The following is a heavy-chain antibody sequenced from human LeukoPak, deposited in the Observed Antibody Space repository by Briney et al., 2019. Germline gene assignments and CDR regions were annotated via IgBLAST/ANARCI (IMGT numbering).Heavy chain of an antibody. CDR2: VNPNSGGT. V-gene: IGHV1-2*02. D-gene: IGHD2-2*01. CDR3: VRGFCTGTICYVFDY. Sequence: ASVKVSCKASGYTFTGYYIHWVRQAPGQGLEWMGWVNPNSGGTNFAQKFQGRVTMTSDTSMSTAYMEMSGLRSDDTAVYYCVRGFCTGTICYVFDYWGQGTLVTVSS. J-gene: IGHJ4*02. CDR1: GYTFTGYY.